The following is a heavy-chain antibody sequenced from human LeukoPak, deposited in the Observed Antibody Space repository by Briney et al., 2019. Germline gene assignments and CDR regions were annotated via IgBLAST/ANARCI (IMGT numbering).Heavy chain of an antibody. CDR1: GYSISSGYY. CDR3: ARGLIAAAGSDAFDI. V-gene: IGHV4-38-2*02. Sequence: SETLSLTCTVSGYSISSGYYWGWIRQPPGKGLEWIGSIYHSGSTYYNPSLKSRVTISVDTSKNQFSLKLSSVTAADTAVYYCARGLIAAAGSDAFDIWGQGTMVTVSS. J-gene: IGHJ3*02. CDR2: IYHSGST. D-gene: IGHD6-13*01.